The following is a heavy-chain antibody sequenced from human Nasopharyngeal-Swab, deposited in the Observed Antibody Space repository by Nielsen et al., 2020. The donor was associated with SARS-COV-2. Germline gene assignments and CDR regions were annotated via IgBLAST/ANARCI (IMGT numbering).Heavy chain of an antibody. CDR2: ISSSSSYI. D-gene: IGHD3-3*01. Sequence: WIRQPPGKGLEWVSSISSSSSYIYYADSVKGRFTISRDNAKNSLYLQMNSLRAEDTAVYYCARAQNVLRFLEWTQPFDYWGQGTLVTV. J-gene: IGHJ4*02. V-gene: IGHV3-21*01. CDR3: ARAQNVLRFLEWTQPFDY.